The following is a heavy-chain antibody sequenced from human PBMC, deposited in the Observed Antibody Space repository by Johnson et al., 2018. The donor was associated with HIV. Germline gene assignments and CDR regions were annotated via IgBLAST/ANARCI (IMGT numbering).Heavy chain of an antibody. J-gene: IGHJ3*02. Sequence: VQLVESGGGLVQPGGSLRLSCAASGFTFSSYWMSWVRQAPGKGLEWVANIKQDGSEKYYADSVQGRFSISRDNSKNTLYLQMNSLRAEDTALYYCARVLIVVVVAAEIDAFDIWGQGTMVTVSS. CDR1: GFTFSSYW. CDR2: IKQDGSEK. V-gene: IGHV3-7*03. D-gene: IGHD2-15*01. CDR3: ARVLIVVVVAAEIDAFDI.